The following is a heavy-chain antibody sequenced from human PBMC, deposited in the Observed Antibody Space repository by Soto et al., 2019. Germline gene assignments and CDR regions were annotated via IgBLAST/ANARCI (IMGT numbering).Heavy chain of an antibody. V-gene: IGHV3-7*03. Sequence: EVQLVESGGGLVQPGGSLRLSCAASGFTFSSYWMSWVRQAPGKGLEWVANIKQDGSEKYYVDSVKGRFTISRDNAKNSLYLQMNSLRAEDTAVYYCVRVGRELARGVMDVWGQGTKVTVSS. D-gene: IGHD1-26*01. J-gene: IGHJ6*02. CDR1: GFTFSSYW. CDR3: VRVGRELARGVMDV. CDR2: IKQDGSEK.